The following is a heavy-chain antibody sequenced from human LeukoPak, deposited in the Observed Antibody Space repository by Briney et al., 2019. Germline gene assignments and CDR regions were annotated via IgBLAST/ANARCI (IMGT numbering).Heavy chain of an antibody. CDR3: SRSLDY. CDR2: IKQDGSEH. CDR1: GFPFSDYW. V-gene: IGHV3-7*01. J-gene: IGHJ4*02. Sequence: GGSLRLSCAASGFPFSDYWMDWVRQAPGKGMEWVANIKQDGSEHYYADSVKGRFTISRDNAKNSLYLKMNSLRAEDTAVYYCSRSLDYWGQGALVTVSS.